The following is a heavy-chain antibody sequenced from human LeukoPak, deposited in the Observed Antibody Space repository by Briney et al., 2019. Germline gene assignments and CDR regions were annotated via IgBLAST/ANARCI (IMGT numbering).Heavy chain of an antibody. CDR1: GYTFTSYG. V-gene: IGHV1-18*01. D-gene: IGHD2-15*01. Sequence: ASVKVSCKASGYTFTSYGISWVRQAPGQGLEWMGWISAYSGDTNYAQKFQGWVTMTRDTSISTAYMELSRLRSDDTAVYYCARGYCSGGSCYFDPWGQGTLVTVSS. J-gene: IGHJ5*02. CDR2: ISAYSGDT. CDR3: ARGYCSGGSCYFDP.